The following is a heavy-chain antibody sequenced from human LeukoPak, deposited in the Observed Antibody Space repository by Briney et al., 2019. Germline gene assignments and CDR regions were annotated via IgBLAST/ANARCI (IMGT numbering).Heavy chain of an antibody. CDR1: GYTFSTYG. D-gene: IGHD3-9*01. CDR3: ARVHYDISMGYPYFDS. J-gene: IGHJ4*02. Sequence: VKVSFTASGYTFSTYGISTVRQAPGQGLEWMGWISAYNDNTNYAQKIQSRVTMTTDTSTSTAFMELRSLRSDDTAVYYCARVHYDISMGYPYFDSWGQGTLVTVSS. V-gene: IGHV1-18*01. CDR2: ISAYNDNT.